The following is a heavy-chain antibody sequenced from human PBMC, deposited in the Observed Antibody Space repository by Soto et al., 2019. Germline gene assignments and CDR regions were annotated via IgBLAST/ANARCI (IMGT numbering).Heavy chain of an antibody. V-gene: IGHV2-5*02. CDR2: IYWDDDK. D-gene: IGHD6-6*01. CDR3: AAARPTLFDY. J-gene: IGHJ4*02. CDR1: GFSLSTRGVG. Sequence: QITLKESGPTLVKSTQTLTLTCTFSGFSLSTRGVGVGWIRQPPGKALEWLALIYWDDDKRYSPSLKTRLTNTKDTSRNQVVPTMTSMEPVDTATYYCAAARPTLFDYWGQGTLVTVSS.